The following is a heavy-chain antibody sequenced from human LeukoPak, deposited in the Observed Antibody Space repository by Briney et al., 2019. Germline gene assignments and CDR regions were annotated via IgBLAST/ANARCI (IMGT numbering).Heavy chain of an antibody. V-gene: IGHV6-1*01. CDR1: GDSLSSYSAA. D-gene: IGHD2-15*01. J-gene: IGHJ4*02. CDR3: ARRYCSGGSCYIDY. Sequence: SHTLSLTCAISGDSLSSYSAAWNWITQSPSRGLEWLGRTYYRSQLYNHYAVSVKSRITIFPDTSKNQFSLQLNSVTPEDTAVYSCARRYCSGGSCYIDYWGQGTLVTVSS. CDR2: TYYRSQLYN.